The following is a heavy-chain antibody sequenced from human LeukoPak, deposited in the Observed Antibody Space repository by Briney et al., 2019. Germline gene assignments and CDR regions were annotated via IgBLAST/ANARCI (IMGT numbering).Heavy chain of an antibody. CDR3: ARTIAVAGRGFDY. V-gene: IGHV1-18*01. CDR1: GYTFTSYG. D-gene: IGHD6-19*01. Sequence: GAAVKVSCTASGYTFTSYGISWVRHAPGQGLERMGWISAYNGNTNYAQKLQGRVTMTTDKSTSTAYVELRSLRSDDTAVYYCARTIAVAGRGFDYWGEGTLVTVSS. CDR2: ISAYNGNT. J-gene: IGHJ4*02.